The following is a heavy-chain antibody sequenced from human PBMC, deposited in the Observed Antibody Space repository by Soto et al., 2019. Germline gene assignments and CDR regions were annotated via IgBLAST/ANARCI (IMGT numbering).Heavy chain of an antibody. CDR3: ARGWGSIAAAGDGYYYYGMDV. Sequence: PGESLTISCKASGYSFTSYWIGWVRQMPGKGLEWMGIIYPGDSDTRYSPSFQGQVTISADKSISTAYLQWSSLKASDTAMYYCARGWGSIAAAGDGYYYYGMDVWGQGTTVTVSS. CDR2: IYPGDSDT. CDR1: GYSFTSYW. V-gene: IGHV5-51*01. D-gene: IGHD6-13*01. J-gene: IGHJ6*02.